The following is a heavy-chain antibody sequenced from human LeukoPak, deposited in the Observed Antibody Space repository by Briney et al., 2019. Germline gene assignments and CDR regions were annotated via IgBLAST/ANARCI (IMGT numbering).Heavy chain of an antibody. CDR3: VKHGSGWSFDY. CDR1: SASISNYY. J-gene: IGHJ4*02. CDR2: IQNTGDT. V-gene: IGHV4-59*01. Sequence: SETLSLTCTISSASISNYYWGWFRQSPGEGLEWIGYIQNTGDTTYNPSLKSRVSISKDMSNNQFSLQLRSVTAADTAVYYCVKHGSGWSFDYWGQGTLVTVSS. D-gene: IGHD6-19*01.